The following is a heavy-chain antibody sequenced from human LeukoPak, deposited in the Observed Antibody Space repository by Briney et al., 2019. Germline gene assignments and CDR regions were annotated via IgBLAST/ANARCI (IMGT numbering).Heavy chain of an antibody. J-gene: IGHJ4*02. CDR1: PLTLSRYE. CDR3: ARDVRYCSGESCYSGDY. CDR2: ISSSGSTI. D-gene: IGHD2-15*01. Sequence: CLRLSSATSPLTLSRYEMNWVRQAPGKGLERASYISSSGSTIYYAESVKGRFTISRDNVKNSLYLQMNSLRVEDTAVYYCARDVRYCSGESCYSGDYWGQGTPVTVSS. V-gene: IGHV3-48*03.